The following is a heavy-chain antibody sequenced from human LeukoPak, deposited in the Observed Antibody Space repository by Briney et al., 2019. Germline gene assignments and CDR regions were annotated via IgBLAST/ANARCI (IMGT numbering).Heavy chain of an antibody. CDR3: ARAHYDILTAYYGGWLDP. CDR1: DNSINSYY. V-gene: IGHV4-4*07. Sequence: SETLSLTCTVSDNSINSYYWSWIRQPAGKGLEWIGRIYTSGTIYTSGSTNYNPSLKSRVTMSVDTSKKQVSLKLTSVTAADTVVYYCARAHYDILTAYYGGWLDPWGQGILVAVSS. CDR2: IYTSGTIYTSGST. D-gene: IGHD3-9*01. J-gene: IGHJ5*02.